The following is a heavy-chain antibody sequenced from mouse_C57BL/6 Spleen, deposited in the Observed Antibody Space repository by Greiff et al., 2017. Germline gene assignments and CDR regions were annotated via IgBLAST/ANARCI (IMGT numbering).Heavy chain of an antibody. CDR2: IDPSDSYT. V-gene: IGHV1-50*01. Sequence: QVQLQQPGAELVKPGASVKLSCKASGYTFTSYWMQWVKQRPGQGLEWIGEIDPSDSYTNYNQKFKGKATLTVDTSSSTAYMQLSSLTSEDSAVYCCTRGGITASYYGYWGQGTTLTVSS. CDR1: GYTFTSYW. J-gene: IGHJ2*01. CDR3: TRGGITASYYGY. D-gene: IGHD2-4*01.